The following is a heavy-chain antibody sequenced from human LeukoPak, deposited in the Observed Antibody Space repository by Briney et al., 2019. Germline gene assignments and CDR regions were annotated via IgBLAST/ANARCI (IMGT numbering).Heavy chain of an antibody. CDR3: AKDGSGYYSVAFDI. V-gene: IGHV3-30*18. Sequence: PGRSLRLSCAASGLTFSSYVMHWVRQAPGKGLEWVAVISYDGSNKYYADSVKGRFTISRDNSKNTLYLQMNSLRAEDTAVYYCAKDGSGYYSVAFDIWGQGTMVTVSS. J-gene: IGHJ3*02. CDR2: ISYDGSNK. D-gene: IGHD3-22*01. CDR1: GLTFSSYV.